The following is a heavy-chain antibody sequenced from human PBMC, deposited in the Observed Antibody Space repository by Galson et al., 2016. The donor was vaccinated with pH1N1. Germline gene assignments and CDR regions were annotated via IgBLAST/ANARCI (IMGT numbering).Heavy chain of an antibody. D-gene: IGHD6-13*01. Sequence: SVKVSCKASGGTFSSYTINWVRQAPGQGLEWMGRILPILGIENYAQKFQGRVTITADKSTSTAYMEVISLRYDDTAVYYCARSAAAVGNAVDMWGQGTKVTVSS. V-gene: IGHV1-69*02. J-gene: IGHJ3*02. CDR2: ILPILGIE. CDR1: GGTFSSYT. CDR3: ARSAAAVGNAVDM.